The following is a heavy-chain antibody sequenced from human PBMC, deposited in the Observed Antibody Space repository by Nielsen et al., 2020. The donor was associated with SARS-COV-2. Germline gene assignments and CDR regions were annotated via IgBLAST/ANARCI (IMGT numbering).Heavy chain of an antibody. V-gene: IGHV3-30*18. CDR3: AKDGREGHFDY. J-gene: IGHJ4*02. Sequence: GESLKISCAASGFTFSSYGMHWVRQAPGKGLEWVAVISYDGSNKYYADSVKGRFTISRDNSKNTLHLQMNSLRAEDTAVYYCAKDGREGHFDYWGQGTLVTVSS. D-gene: IGHD3-10*01. CDR1: GFTFSSYG. CDR2: ISYDGSNK.